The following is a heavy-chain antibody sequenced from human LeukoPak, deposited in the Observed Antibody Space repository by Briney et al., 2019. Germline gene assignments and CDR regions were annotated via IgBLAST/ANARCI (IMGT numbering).Heavy chain of an antibody. Sequence: PSETLSLTCTVSGGSISWSYWSWIRQPPGNGLPWIEYIYYSGSINYNPSLKSRDTISVDTSKSQFFLKQSDATAEDSAVYYCARGASFFPDWGQGTLVTVSS. V-gene: IGHV4-59*12. CDR1: GGSISWSY. CDR3: ARGASFFPD. J-gene: IGHJ4*02. CDR2: IYYSGSI. D-gene: IGHD2/OR15-2a*01.